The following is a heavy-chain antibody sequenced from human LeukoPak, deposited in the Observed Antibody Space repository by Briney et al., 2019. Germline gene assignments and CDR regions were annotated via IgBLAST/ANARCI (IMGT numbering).Heavy chain of an antibody. CDR3: ARGPMVRGVIIRRSKSGYFDY. D-gene: IGHD3-10*01. Sequence: PGGSLRLSCAASGFTFSSYAMSWVRQAPGKGLEWVSAISGSGGSTYYADSVKGRFTISRDNSKNTLYLQMNSLRAEDTAVYYCARGPMVRGVIIRRSKSGYFDYWGQGTLVTVSS. CDR1: GFTFSSYA. V-gene: IGHV3-23*01. J-gene: IGHJ4*02. CDR2: ISGSGGST.